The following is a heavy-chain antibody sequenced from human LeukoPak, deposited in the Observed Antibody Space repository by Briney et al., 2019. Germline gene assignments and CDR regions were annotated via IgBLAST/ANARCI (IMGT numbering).Heavy chain of an antibody. D-gene: IGHD3-10*01. CDR2: INPNSGGT. J-gene: IGHJ4*02. Sequence: ASVKVSCKASGYTFTGYYMHWVRQAPGQGLEWMGWINPNSGGTNYAQKFQGWVTMTRGTSISTAYMELSRLRSDDTAVYYCARSDHYYYGSWMKRYYFDYWGQGTLVTVSS. V-gene: IGHV1-2*04. CDR1: GYTFTGYY. CDR3: ARSDHYYYGSWMKRYYFDY.